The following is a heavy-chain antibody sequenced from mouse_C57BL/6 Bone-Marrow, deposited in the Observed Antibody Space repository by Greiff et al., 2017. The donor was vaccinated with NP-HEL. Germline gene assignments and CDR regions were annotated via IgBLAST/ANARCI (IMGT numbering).Heavy chain of an antibody. V-gene: IGHV1-50*01. CDR3: ARKAYYGRSYEFAN. CDR2: IDPSDSYT. D-gene: IGHD1-1*01. J-gene: IGHJ3*01. CDR1: GYTFTTYW. Sequence: VQLQQPGAELVKPGASVKLSCKASGYTFTTYWMQWVKQRPGQGLEWIGEIDPSDSYTNYNQKFKGKATLTVDTSSSTANMQLSSLTSGDSAVYYCARKAYYGRSYEFANWGQGTLVTVSA.